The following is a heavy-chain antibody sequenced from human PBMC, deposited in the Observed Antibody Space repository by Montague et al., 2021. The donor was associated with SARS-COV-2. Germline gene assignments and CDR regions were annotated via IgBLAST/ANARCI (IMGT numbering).Heavy chain of an antibody. D-gene: IGHD5-12*01. V-gene: IGHV4-30-2*03. CDR3: ARQGRKLLPVATTIGGFDI. CDR2: IYDSGST. Sequence: LVTPTQTLTLTCTFSGFSLSTSGMCVSWIRQPPGKALEWLGSIYDSGSTYYNPSLKSRVTISVDTSKNHLSLKLSSVTAADTAVYYCARQGRKLLPVATTIGGFDIWGQGTMVTVSS. J-gene: IGHJ3*02. CDR1: GFSLSTSGMC.